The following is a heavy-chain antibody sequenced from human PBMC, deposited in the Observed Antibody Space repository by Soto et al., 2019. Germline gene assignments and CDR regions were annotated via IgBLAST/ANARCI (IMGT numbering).Heavy chain of an antibody. CDR2: MNPINGAT. Sequence: ASVKVSCKASGYDFTAYDINCVRQSAVRWREGMGWMNPINGATGTARRFQGRVSLSRDTATGTAYLELTSLRSDDTAVYYCGRGPSPRAPAGGTPYYYAMDVWGQGTTVTVSS. CDR3: GRGPSPRAPAGGTPYYYAMDV. J-gene: IGHJ6*02. CDR1: GYDFTAYD. V-gene: IGHV1-8*02. D-gene: IGHD6-13*01.